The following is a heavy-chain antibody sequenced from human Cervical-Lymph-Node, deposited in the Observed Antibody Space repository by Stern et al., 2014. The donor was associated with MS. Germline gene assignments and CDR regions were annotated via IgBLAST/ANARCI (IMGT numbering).Heavy chain of an antibody. D-gene: IGHD5-12*01. Sequence: QVQLQESGQGLVKPSQTVSLTCTVSGASVSSSGYYWSWIRQHPGKGLEWIGAIYYAGSTYYNPSLKSRVTISLDTSKNRFSLRLSSVTAADTAVYFCARGATINDFDFWGQGTLVTVSS. CDR2: IYYAGST. J-gene: IGHJ4*02. CDR1: GASVSSSGYY. V-gene: IGHV4-31*03. CDR3: ARGATINDFDF.